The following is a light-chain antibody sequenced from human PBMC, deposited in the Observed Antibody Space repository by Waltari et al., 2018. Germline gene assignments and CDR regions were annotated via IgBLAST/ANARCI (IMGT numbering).Light chain of an antibody. J-gene: IGKJ1*01. CDR3: QQSYSTPFWT. Sequence: DIQMTQSPSSLSASVGDRVTLTCRASQSISSYLNWYQQKPGKAPKLLIYAASSLQSGVPSRFSGSGSGTDFTLTISSLQPEDFATYYCQQSYSTPFWTFGQGTKVEIK. CDR2: AAS. CDR1: QSISSY. V-gene: IGKV1-39*01.